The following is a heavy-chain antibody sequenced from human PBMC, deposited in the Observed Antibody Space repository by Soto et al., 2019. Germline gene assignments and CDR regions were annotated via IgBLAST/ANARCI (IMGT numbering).Heavy chain of an antibody. CDR3: ARQLSARRMAARLYYYGMDV. D-gene: IGHD6-6*01. V-gene: IGHV5-51*01. CDR1: GYSFTSYW. Sequence: GESLKISCKGSGYSFTSYWIGWVRQMPGKGLEWMGIIYPGDSDTRYSPSFQGQVTISADKSISTAYLQWSSLKASDTAMYYCARQLSARRMAARLYYYGMDVWGQGTTVTVSS. CDR2: IYPGDSDT. J-gene: IGHJ6*02.